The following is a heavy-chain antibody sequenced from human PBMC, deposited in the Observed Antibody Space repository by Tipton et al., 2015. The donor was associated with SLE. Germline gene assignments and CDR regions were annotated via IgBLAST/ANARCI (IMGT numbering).Heavy chain of an antibody. V-gene: IGHV4-59*01. J-gene: IGHJ6*03. CDR1: GGSISSYY. CDR2: IYYSGST. CDR3: ARDRAVAGGYYYYMDV. D-gene: IGHD6-19*01. Sequence: LRLSCTVSGGSISSYYWSWIRQPPGKGLEWIGYIYYSGSTNYNPSLKSRVTISVDTSKNQFSLKLSSVTAADTAVYYCARDRAVAGGYYYYMDVWGKGTTVTVSS.